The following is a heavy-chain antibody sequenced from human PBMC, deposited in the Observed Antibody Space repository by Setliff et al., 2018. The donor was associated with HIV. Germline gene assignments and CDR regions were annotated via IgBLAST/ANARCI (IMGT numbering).Heavy chain of an antibody. CDR3: AREYRDDAFDI. J-gene: IGHJ3*02. CDR1: GGSFSGYY. D-gene: IGHD3-10*01. V-gene: IGHV4-34*01. CDR2: INHIGIT. Sequence: KTSETLSLTCAVYGGSFSGYYWSWIRQPPGKGLEWIGEINHIGITEDNPSLKSRVTISVDTANNQFFLKLTSVTAADTAVYYCAREYRDDAFDISGQGTMVTVSS.